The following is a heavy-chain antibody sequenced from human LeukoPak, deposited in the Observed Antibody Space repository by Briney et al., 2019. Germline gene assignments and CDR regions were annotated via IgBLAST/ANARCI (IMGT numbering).Heavy chain of an antibody. D-gene: IGHD3-16*01. CDR1: GDSVSSSTAA. CDR2: TYYRSRWSY. V-gene: IGHV6-1*01. CDR3: ARFDYGAPDY. J-gene: IGHJ4*02. Sequence: SQTFSLTCAISGDSVSSSTAAWNWIRQSPSRGLVWLGRTYYRSRWSYEYTTSVKGRITINADTSENQFSLQLKSVTPEDTAVYYCARFDYGAPDYWGQGTLVTVSS.